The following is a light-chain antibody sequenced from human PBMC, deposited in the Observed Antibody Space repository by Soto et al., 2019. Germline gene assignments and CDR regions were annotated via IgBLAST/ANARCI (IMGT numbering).Light chain of an antibody. Sequence: DIQMTQSPSTLSASVGDRVTITCRASQSISSWLAWYQQKPGKAPKLLIYDASSLESGVPSRFSAIGSGTEFTLPISSLQPDDFATYYCQQYNSYWTFGQATKVDI. CDR2: DAS. CDR1: QSISSW. CDR3: QQYNSYWT. J-gene: IGKJ1*01. V-gene: IGKV1-5*01.